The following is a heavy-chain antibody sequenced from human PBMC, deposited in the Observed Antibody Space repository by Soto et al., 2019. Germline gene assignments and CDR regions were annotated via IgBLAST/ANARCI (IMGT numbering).Heavy chain of an antibody. J-gene: IGHJ6*02. CDR3: ARDWAGATGRDYYYYGMDV. Sequence: QVQLVQSGAEVKKLGSSVKVSCKASGGTFSSYAISWVRQAPGQGLEWMGGIIPIFGTANYAQKFQGRVTITADESTSTAYMELSSLRSEDTAVYYCARDWAGATGRDYYYYGMDVWGQGTTVTVSS. CDR1: GGTFSSYA. D-gene: IGHD1-26*01. CDR2: IIPIFGTA. V-gene: IGHV1-69*01.